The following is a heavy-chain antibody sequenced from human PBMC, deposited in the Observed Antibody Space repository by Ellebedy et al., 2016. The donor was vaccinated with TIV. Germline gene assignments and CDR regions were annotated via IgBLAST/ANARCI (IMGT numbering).Heavy chain of an antibody. Sequence: GESLKISCTASGFTFGDYAMSWFRQAPGKGLEWVGFIRSKAYGGTTEYAASVKGRFTISRDDSKSIAYLQMNSLKTEDTAVYYCTRDNGNWNSMDYWGQGTLVTVSS. CDR1: GFTFGDYA. J-gene: IGHJ4*02. D-gene: IGHD1-7*01. V-gene: IGHV3-49*03. CDR2: IRSKAYGGTT. CDR3: TRDNGNWNSMDY.